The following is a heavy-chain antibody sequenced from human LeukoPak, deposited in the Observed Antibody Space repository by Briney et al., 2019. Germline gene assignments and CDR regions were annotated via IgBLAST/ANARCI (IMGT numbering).Heavy chain of an antibody. CDR3: ARGRGAWAIFGVAQNYYFDY. J-gene: IGHJ4*02. V-gene: IGHV4-34*01. D-gene: IGHD3-3*01. CDR2: INHSGST. CDR1: GGSFSGYY. Sequence: PSETLSLTCAVYGGSFSGYYWSWIRQPPGKGLEWIGEINHSGSTNYNPSLKSRVTISVDTSKNQFSLKLSSVTAADTAVYYCARGRGAWAIFGVAQNYYFDYWGQGTLVTVSS.